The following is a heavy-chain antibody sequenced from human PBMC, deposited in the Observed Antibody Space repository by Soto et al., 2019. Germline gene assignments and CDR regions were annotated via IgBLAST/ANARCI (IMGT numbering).Heavy chain of an antibody. CDR1: GDTFSFYT. D-gene: IGHD3-10*01. J-gene: IGHJ4*02. CDR3: ATSYGSGYRAFDY. V-gene: IGHV1-69*02. CDR2: VNPILSMS. Sequence: QVQLVQSGAELKKPGSSVKVSCKASGDTFSFYTINWVRQAPGLGLEWMGRVNPILSMSNYAQKFQGRVTMTAEQSTSTAYMELRSLRSEDTAFYYCATSYGSGYRAFDYWGQGALVTVSS.